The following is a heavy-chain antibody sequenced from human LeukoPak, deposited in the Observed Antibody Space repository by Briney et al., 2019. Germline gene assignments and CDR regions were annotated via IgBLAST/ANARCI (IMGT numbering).Heavy chain of an antibody. CDR3: AREGRILTGLDAFDI. V-gene: IGHV3-74*01. J-gene: IGHJ3*02. CDR2: IKSDGSKT. CDR1: GFTFDDYG. Sequence: GGSLRLSCAASGFTFDDYGMSWVRQAPGKGLVWVSRIKSDGSKTSYADSVKGRFTISRDNAKNTLYLQMNSLRAEDTAVYYCAREGRILTGLDAFDIWGQGTMVTVSS. D-gene: IGHD3-9*01.